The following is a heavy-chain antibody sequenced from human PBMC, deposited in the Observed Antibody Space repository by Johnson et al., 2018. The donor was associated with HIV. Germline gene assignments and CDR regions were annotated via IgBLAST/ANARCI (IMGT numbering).Heavy chain of an antibody. CDR2: IRYDGSNK. Sequence: VQLVESGGGLIQPGGSLRLSCAASGFTFSSYWMSWVRQAPGKGLEWVAVIRYDGSNKYYADSVKGRFTISRDNSKNTLYLQMNSLRAEDTAVYYCAKDRRELPSPFDIWGQGTMVTVSS. D-gene: IGHD1-7*01. V-gene: IGHV3-30*02. J-gene: IGHJ3*02. CDR3: AKDRRELPSPFDI. CDR1: GFTFSSYW.